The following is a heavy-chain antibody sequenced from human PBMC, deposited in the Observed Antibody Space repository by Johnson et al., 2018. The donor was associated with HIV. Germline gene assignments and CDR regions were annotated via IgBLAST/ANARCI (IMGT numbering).Heavy chain of an antibody. CDR3: AKDVIVVVPAAPDAFDI. J-gene: IGHJ3*02. Sequence: QVQLVESGGGVVQPGRSLRLSCAASGFTFSSYAMHWVRQAPGKGLEWVAVISYDGSNTYYADSVKGRFTISRDNSKNTLYLQMNSLRAADTAVYYCAKDVIVVVPAAPDAFDIWGQGTMVTVSS. CDR2: ISYDGSNT. V-gene: IGHV3-30*14. CDR1: GFTFSSYA. D-gene: IGHD2-2*01.